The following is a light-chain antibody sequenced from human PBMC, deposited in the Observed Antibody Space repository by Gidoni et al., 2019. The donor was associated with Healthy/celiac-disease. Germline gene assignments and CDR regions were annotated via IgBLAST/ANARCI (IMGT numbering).Light chain of an antibody. V-gene: IGKV1-33*01. J-gene: IGKJ1*01. CDR3: QQYDNLPPGT. CDR2: DAA. CDR1: QDISNY. Sequence: DIQMTPSPSSLSASVGDRVTITCQASQDISNYLNWYQPKQGNAPKLLIYDAANLETGVPSRFRGSGSGTDCTVTISSLQPGDRATYYCQQYDNLPPGTFGQGTKVEIK.